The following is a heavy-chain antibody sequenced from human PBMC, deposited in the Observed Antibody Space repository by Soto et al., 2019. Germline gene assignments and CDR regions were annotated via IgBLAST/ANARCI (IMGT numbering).Heavy chain of an antibody. CDR2: IYWDDDK. CDR3: AHSPSLAVAGYYYSYGMDV. D-gene: IGHD6-19*01. J-gene: IGHJ6*02. Sequence: QITLKESGPPLVKPTQTLTLTCTFSGFSLSTSGVGVGWIRQPPGKALEWLALIYWDDDKRYSPSLKSRLTITKDTSKNLVVLTMTNMDPVDTATYYCAHSPSLAVAGYYYSYGMDVWGQGTTVTASS. V-gene: IGHV2-5*02. CDR1: GFSLSTSGVG.